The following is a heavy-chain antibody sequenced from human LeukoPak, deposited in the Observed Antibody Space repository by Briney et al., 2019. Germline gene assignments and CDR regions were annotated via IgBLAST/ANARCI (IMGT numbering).Heavy chain of an antibody. Sequence: SETLSLTCTVSGSSINNNFWTWIRQPPGKGLEWIGYIYSSDSANYNPSLKSRVIISGDTSKNQISLRLTSVTAADTAMYFCARHRDYYDTWGHGTLVTVSS. CDR1: GSSINNNF. J-gene: IGHJ4*01. V-gene: IGHV4-59*08. D-gene: IGHD3-22*01. CDR2: IYSSDSA. CDR3: ARHRDYYDT.